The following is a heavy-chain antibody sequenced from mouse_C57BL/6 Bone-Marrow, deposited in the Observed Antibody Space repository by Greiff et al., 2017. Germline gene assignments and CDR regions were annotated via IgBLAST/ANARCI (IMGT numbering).Heavy chain of an antibody. CDR1: GYTFTSYW. Sequence: QVQLQQPGTELVKPGASVKLSCKASGYTFTSYWMHWVKQRPGQGLEWIGNINPSNGGTNYNEKFKSKATLTVDNSSNTAYMQLSILTSDDSAVYYCARSGWLLLFAYWGQGTLVTVSA. CDR2: INPSNGGT. J-gene: IGHJ3*01. V-gene: IGHV1-53*01. D-gene: IGHD2-3*01. CDR3: ARSGWLLLFAY.